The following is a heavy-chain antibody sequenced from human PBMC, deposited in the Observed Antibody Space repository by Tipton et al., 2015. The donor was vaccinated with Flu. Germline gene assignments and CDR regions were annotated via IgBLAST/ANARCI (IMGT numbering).Heavy chain of an antibody. CDR3: AKELRKHGFWSDQELAGMGV. D-gene: IGHD3-3*01. J-gene: IGHJ6*02. Sequence: SLRLSCVVSGFTFSNYDMSWVRQAPGKGLEWVSALSRSGGTIYYADSVKGRFTISRDNSKNTLYLQMNGLGDEDTAVFYCAKELRKHGFWSDQELAGMGVWGQGTTVTVSS. V-gene: IGHV3-23*01. CDR1: GFTFSNYD. CDR2: LSRSGGTI.